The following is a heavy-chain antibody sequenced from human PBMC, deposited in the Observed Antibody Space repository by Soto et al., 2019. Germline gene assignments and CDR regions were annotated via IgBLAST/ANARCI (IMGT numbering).Heavy chain of an antibody. CDR1: GYTFSYDG. V-gene: IGHV1-18*01. CDR3: ARGGPTSADYYYGMDV. CDR2: ISAYNGNI. D-gene: IGHD3-10*01. Sequence: QVRLVQSGAEVRKPGASVNVSCKASGYTFSYDGINWVRQAPGQGLEWMGWISAYNGNIEYAQKFQGRVTMTTDTSTSTAYMELRSLRSDDTAVYSCARGGPTSADYYYGMDVWGLGTTVTVSS. J-gene: IGHJ6*02.